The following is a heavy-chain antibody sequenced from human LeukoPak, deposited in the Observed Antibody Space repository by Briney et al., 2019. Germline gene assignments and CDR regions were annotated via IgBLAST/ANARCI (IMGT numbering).Heavy chain of an antibody. J-gene: IGHJ3*02. D-gene: IGHD3-10*01. CDR3: ATWADGSGSYYNPPHDAFDI. CDR2: FDPEDGET. CDR1: GYTLTELS. Sequence: ASVKVSCKVSGYTLTELSMHWVRQAPGKGLEWMGGFDPEDGETIYAQKFQGRVTMTEDTSTDTAYMELSSLRSEDTAVYYCATWADGSGSYYNPPHDAFDIWGQGTMVTVSS. V-gene: IGHV1-24*01.